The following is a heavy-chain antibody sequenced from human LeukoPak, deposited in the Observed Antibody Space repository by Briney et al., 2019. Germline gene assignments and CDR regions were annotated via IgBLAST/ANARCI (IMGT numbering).Heavy chain of an antibody. CDR2: FHTRGST. V-gene: IGHV4-4*07. CDR1: GDSISRHF. D-gene: IGHD5-12*01. Sequence: SETLSLTCTLSGDSISRHFWRWIRQPAGKGLEWIGRFHTRGSTNFNPSLKSRVTMPEDTSKNQFSLKRTSVTAANPALYYAARGAVENKPYSGFFHWGRGTGVTVSS. CDR3: ARGAVENKPYSGFFH. J-gene: IGHJ4*02.